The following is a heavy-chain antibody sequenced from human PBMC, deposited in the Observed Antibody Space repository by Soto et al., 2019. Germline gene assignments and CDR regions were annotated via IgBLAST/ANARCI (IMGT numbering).Heavy chain of an antibody. Sequence: XXSLKISCKGSGYSFTSDWIVWVREMPGKGLESMGIIYPGDSDTRYSPSFQGQLTLSADKSISTAYLQWSSLKASDTAMYYCARLMRNIVVVPAAFDYWAQGTLVTVS. CDR3: ARLMRNIVVVPAAFDY. CDR2: IYPGDSDT. J-gene: IGHJ4*02. D-gene: IGHD2-2*01. V-gene: IGHV5-51*01. CDR1: GYSFTSDW.